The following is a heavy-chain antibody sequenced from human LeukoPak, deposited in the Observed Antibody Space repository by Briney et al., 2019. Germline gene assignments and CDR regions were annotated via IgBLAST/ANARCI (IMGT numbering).Heavy chain of an antibody. D-gene: IGHD3-22*01. J-gene: IGHJ4*02. V-gene: IGHV1-69*13. CDR2: IIPIFGTA. CDR3: ARSANYYDSSGQYDY. CDR1: GGTFSSYA. Sequence: ASVKVSCKASGGTFSSYAISWVRQAPGQGLEWMGGIIPIFGTANYAQKFQGRVTITADESTSTAYMELSSLRSEDTAVYYCARSANYYDSSGQYDYWGQGTLVTVSS.